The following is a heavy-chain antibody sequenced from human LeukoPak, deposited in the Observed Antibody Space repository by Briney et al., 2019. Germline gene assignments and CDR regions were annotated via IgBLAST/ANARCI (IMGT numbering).Heavy chain of an antibody. CDR3: AKTTLDTAMVNLYFDY. CDR1: GGSFSGYY. J-gene: IGHJ4*02. CDR2: ISGSGGST. D-gene: IGHD5-18*01. Sequence: PSETLSLTCAVYGGSFSGYYWSWIRQPPGKGLEWVSAISGSGGSTYYADSVKGRFTISRDNSKNTLYLQMNSLRAEDTAVYYCAKTTLDTAMVNLYFDYWGQGTLVTVSS. V-gene: IGHV3-23*01.